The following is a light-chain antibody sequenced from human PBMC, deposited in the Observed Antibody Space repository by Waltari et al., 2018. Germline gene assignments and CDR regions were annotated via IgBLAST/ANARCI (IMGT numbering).Light chain of an antibody. CDR1: QTVSSSH. V-gene: IGKV3-20*01. CDR2: GAS. J-gene: IGKJ1*01. CDR3: HQYSSTPWT. Sequence: EIVLTQSPGTLSLSPGERAAVSCRASQTVSSSHLAWSQQKPGKAPRLLIYGASTRASGIPDRFSGGGFGTDFTLTIDRLEPEDFAVYYCHQYSSTPWTFGQGTRVEIK.